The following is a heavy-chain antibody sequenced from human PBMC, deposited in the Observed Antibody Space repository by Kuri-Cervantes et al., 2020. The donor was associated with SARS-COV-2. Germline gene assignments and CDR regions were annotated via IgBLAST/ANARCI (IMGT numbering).Heavy chain of an antibody. Sequence: ASVKVSCKASRYTFTSYDINWVRQATGQGLEWMGWMNPNSGNTGYAQKFQGRVTITRNTSISTAYMELSSLRSEDTAVYYCARGRKYCSSTSCYTVWYFDLWGRGTLVTVSS. J-gene: IGHJ2*01. D-gene: IGHD2-2*02. CDR2: MNPNSGNT. V-gene: IGHV1-8*03. CDR3: ARGRKYCSSTSCYTVWYFDL. CDR1: RYTFTSYD.